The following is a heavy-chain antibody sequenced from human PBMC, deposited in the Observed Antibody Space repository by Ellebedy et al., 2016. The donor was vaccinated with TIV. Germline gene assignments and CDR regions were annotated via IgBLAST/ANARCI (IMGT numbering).Heavy chain of an antibody. D-gene: IGHD3-10*01. CDR1: GGSISRSSYY. CDR3: ARRFGELLYVRWFDP. J-gene: IGHJ5*02. CDR2: IYYTGST. Sequence: SETLSLTCTVSGGSISRSSYYWGWIRQPPQKGLEWIGSIYYTGSTFYNPSLKSRVTISVDTSKSQFSLRLTSVTAADTAVYYCARRFGELLYVRWFDPWGQGTLVTVSS. V-gene: IGHV4-39*01.